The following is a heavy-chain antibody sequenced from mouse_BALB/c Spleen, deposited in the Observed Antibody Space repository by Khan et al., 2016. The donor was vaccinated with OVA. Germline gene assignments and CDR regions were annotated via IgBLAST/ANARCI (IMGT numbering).Heavy chain of an antibody. CDR2: ISSGGST. V-gene: IGHV5-6-5*01. J-gene: IGHJ2*01. D-gene: IGHD2-14*01. Sequence: EVELVESGGSSVKPGGSLKLSCAVSGFTFSSYVMSWVRQTPEKRLEWVVSISSGGSTYYPDSVKGRFTISRDNARNIVNLQMSSLRSEDMAIYYCAREAYRYDEYYFDYWGQGTTLTVSS. CDR1: GFTFSSYV. CDR3: AREAYRYDEYYFDY.